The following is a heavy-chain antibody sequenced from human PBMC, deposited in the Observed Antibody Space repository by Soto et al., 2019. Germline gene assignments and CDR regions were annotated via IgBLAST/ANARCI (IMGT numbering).Heavy chain of an antibody. CDR3: AYTLVRRIFGVDLDY. D-gene: IGHD3-3*01. J-gene: IGHJ4*02. Sequence: GASVKVSCKASGGTFSSYTISWVRQAPGQGLEWMGRIIPILGIANYAQKFQGRVTITADKSTSTAYMELSSLRSEDTAVYYCAYTLVRRIFGVDLDYWGQGTLVTVSS. CDR1: GGTFSSYT. V-gene: IGHV1-69*02. CDR2: IIPILGIA.